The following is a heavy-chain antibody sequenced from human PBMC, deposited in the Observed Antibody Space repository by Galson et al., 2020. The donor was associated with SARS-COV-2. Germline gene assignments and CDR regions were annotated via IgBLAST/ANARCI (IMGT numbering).Heavy chain of an antibody. CDR3: ARDGYNRDYFDY. CDR1: GYTFTSYD. V-gene: IGHV1-8*01. J-gene: IGHJ4*02. Sequence: ASVTVSCKASGYTFTSYDINWVRQATGQGLEWMGWMNPNSGNTGYAQKFQGRVTMTRNTSISTAYMELSSLRSEDTAVYYCARDGYNRDYFDYWGQGSLVTVSS. D-gene: IGHD5-12*01. CDR2: MNPNSGNT.